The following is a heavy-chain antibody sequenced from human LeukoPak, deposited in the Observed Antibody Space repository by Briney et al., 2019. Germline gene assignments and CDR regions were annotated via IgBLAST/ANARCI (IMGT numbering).Heavy chain of an antibody. J-gene: IGHJ4*02. D-gene: IGHD2-2*01. V-gene: IGHV3-11*04. Sequence: GGSLRLSCAASGFTFSDYYMNWIRQAPGKGLEWFSYMSSSGTTISYADSVTGRFTVSRDNAKNSLYLQMNSLRAEDTAVYYCARSILPAANAIDYWGQGTLLTVSS. CDR1: GFTFSDYY. CDR2: MSSSGTTI. CDR3: ARSILPAANAIDY.